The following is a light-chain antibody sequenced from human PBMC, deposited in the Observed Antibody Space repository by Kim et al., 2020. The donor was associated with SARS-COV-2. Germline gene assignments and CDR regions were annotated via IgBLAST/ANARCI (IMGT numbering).Light chain of an antibody. V-gene: IGLV3-21*04. CDR3: QVWDSSSDHRV. Sequence: PGKPARMTCGGNNIGSKSVPWYQQKPGQAPVLVIYYDSDRPSGIPERFSGSNSGNTATLTISRVEAGDEADYYCQVWDSSSDHRVFGGGTQLTVL. CDR2: YDS. J-gene: IGLJ3*02. CDR1: NIGSKS.